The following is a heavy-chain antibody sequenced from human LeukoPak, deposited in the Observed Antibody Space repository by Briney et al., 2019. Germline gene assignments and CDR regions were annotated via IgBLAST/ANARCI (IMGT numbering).Heavy chain of an antibody. CDR2: IYSGGST. CDR3: ARYYDILTGQAPNWYYGMDV. Sequence: PGGSLRLSCAASGFTVSSNYMSWVRQAPGKGLEWVSVIYSGGSTYYADSVKGRFTISRHNSKNTLYLQMNSLRAEDTAVYYCARYYDILTGQAPNWYYGMDVWGQGTTVTVSS. D-gene: IGHD3-9*01. J-gene: IGHJ6*02. V-gene: IGHV3-53*04. CDR1: GFTVSSNY.